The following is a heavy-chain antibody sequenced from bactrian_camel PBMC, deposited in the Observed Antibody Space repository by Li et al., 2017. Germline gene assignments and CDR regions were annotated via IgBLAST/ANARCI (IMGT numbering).Heavy chain of an antibody. V-gene: IGHV3S31*01. J-gene: IGHJ6*01. CDR1: GTIDTGSNYC. CDR2: IATSGNTGGRSP. CDR3: AAGQAEGRWCPVEATTSEFGY. D-gene: IGHD6*01. Sequence: DVQLVESGGGSVQAGGSLRLSCAVSGTIDTGSNYCMAWVRQDPGKQREGVASIATSGNTGGRSPLYADSVKGRFTISQDNADNTLYLQMNSLKPEDTAMYYCAAGQAEGRWCPVEATTSEFGYRGQGTQVTVS.